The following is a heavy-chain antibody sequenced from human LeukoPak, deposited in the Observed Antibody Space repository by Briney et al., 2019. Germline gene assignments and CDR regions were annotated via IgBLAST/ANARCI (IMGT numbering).Heavy chain of an antibody. V-gene: IGHV3-74*01. CDR1: GFTFSSNW. D-gene: IGHD6-19*01. CDR3: ARDLAGSIDY. Sequence: GGSLRLSCAASGFTFSSNWMHWVRQAPGKGLVWVSLISNDGRTTRYADSVKGRFTISRDNAKNTLYLEMNSLRAEDTAVYYCARDLAGSIDYWGQGTLVTVSS. CDR2: ISNDGRTT. J-gene: IGHJ4*02.